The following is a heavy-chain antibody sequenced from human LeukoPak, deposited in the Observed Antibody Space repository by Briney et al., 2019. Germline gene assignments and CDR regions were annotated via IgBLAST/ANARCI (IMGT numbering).Heavy chain of an antibody. V-gene: IGHV3-33*01. J-gene: IGHJ4*02. Sequence: GGSLRLSCAASGFTFITYGMHWLRQAPGKGLEWVAVIWYDGSHKYYADSVKGRFTISRDNSKNTLYLQMNSLRAEDTAVYYCARDKMDTPFDYWGQGTLVTVSS. CDR2: IWYDGSHK. D-gene: IGHD2-8*01. CDR3: ARDKMDTPFDY. CDR1: GFTFITYG.